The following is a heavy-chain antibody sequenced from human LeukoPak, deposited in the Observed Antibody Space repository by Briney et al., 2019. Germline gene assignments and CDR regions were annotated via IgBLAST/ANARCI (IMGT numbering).Heavy chain of an antibody. D-gene: IGHD2-2*01. V-gene: IGHV1-69*13. J-gene: IGHJ3*02. CDR1: GYTFTSYD. CDR3: ARSRYCSSTSCSGYAFDI. Sequence: AASVKVSCKASGYTFTSYDINWVRQATGQGLEWMGGIIPIFGTANYAQKFQGRVTITADESTSTAYMELSSLRSEDTAVYYCARSRYCSSTSCSGYAFDIWGQGTMVTVSS. CDR2: IIPIFGTA.